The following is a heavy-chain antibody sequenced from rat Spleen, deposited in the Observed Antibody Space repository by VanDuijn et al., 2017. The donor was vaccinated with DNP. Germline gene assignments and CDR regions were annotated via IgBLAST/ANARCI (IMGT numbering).Heavy chain of an antibody. J-gene: IGHJ1*01. CDR3: ARYGVSYGGYFDL. Sequence: EVQLQESGSGLVKPSQSLSLTCSVTGYSITSNYWGWIRKFPGNKMEYIGHISYSGSTNYNPSLKSRISITRDTSKNHFFLHLNSVTSEDTATYYCARYGVSYGGYFDLWGPGTMVTASS. V-gene: IGHV3-1*01. CDR2: ISYSGST. CDR1: GYSITSNY. D-gene: IGHD4-1*01.